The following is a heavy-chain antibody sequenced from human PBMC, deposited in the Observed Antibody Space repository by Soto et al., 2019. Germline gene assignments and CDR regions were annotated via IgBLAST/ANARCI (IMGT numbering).Heavy chain of an antibody. CDR3: AKDGDNYDYYYGMDV. D-gene: IGHD1-20*01. CDR2: ISGSGGST. J-gene: IGHJ6*02. V-gene: IGHV3-23*01. Sequence: EVQLLESGGGLVQPGGSLRLSCAASGFTFGSYAMSWVRQAPGKGLEWVSTISGSGGSTYYADSVKGRFTISRDNSKNTLYLQMNNLRAEDTAVYYCAKDGDNYDYYYGMDVWGQGTTVTVSS. CDR1: GFTFGSYA.